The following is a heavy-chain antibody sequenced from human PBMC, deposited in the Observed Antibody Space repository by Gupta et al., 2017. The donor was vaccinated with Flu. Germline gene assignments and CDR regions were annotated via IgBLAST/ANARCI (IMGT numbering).Heavy chain of an antibody. CDR2: IKEDGSYK. CDR3: ARDGYYFDTSGFHGPES. Sequence: EVQLVESGGGLVQPGGSLRLTCAASGFTFSTFWLSWVRQARGRGLEWGANIKEDGSYKYYVDSVKGRFTISRDNAKNSLYLQMNSLRAEDTAVYYCARDGYYFDTSGFHGPESWGQGTLVTVSS. J-gene: IGHJ4*02. CDR1: GFTFSTFW. D-gene: IGHD3-22*01. V-gene: IGHV3-7*01.